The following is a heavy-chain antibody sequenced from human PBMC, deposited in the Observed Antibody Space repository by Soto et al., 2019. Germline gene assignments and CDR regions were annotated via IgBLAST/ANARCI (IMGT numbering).Heavy chain of an antibody. CDR1: GFTFTNAW. D-gene: IGHD3-10*01. CDR3: TTSNYYESGTYPQAPFDY. CDR2: IQSKTDGATT. V-gene: IGHV3-15*07. J-gene: IGHJ4*02. Sequence: EVHLLESGGGLVKPGGSLRLSCAASGFTFTNAWMTWIRQVPGKGLEWVDRIQSKTDGATTDHAAHVKGRFTISRDDSKNTRYLDMNSLKTEDTALYYCTTSNYYESGTYPQAPFDYWGPGTLVTVSS.